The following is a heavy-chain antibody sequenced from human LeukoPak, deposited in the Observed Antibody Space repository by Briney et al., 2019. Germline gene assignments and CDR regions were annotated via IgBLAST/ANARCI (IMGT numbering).Heavy chain of an antibody. CDR3: ARDSGERGSGSYLIAY. CDR2: INPNSGGT. D-gene: IGHD3-10*01. CDR1: GYTFTGCY. J-gene: IGHJ4*02. V-gene: IGHV1-2*02. Sequence: ASVKVSCKASGYTFTGCYMHWVRQAPGQGLEWMGWINPNSGGTNYAQKFQGRVTMTRDTSISTAYMELRRLRSDDTAVYYCARDSGERGSGSYLIAYWGQGTLVTVSS.